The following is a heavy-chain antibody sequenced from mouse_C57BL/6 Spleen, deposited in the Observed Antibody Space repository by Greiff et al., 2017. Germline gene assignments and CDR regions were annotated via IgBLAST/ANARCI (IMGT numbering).Heavy chain of an antibody. CDR3: ARARYGNYEAMDY. D-gene: IGHD2-1*01. CDR2: ISYDGSN. CDR1: GYSITSGYY. Sequence: EVKLQESGPGLVKPSQSLSLTCSVTGYSITSGYYWNWIRQFPGNKLEWMGYISYDGSNNYNPSLKNRISITRDTSKNQFFLKLNSVTTEDTATYYCARARYGNYEAMDYWGQGTSVTVSS. V-gene: IGHV3-6*01. J-gene: IGHJ4*01.